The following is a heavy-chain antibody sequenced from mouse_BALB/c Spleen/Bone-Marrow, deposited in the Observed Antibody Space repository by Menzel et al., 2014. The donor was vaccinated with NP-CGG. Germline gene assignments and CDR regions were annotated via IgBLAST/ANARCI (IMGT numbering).Heavy chain of an antibody. D-gene: IGHD3-3*01. V-gene: IGHV1-54*03. CDR1: GYAFTNYL. CDR3: ARGPTWYFDV. CDR2: INPGSGST. Sequence: QVQLKHSGAELVRPGTSVKVSCKASGYAFTNYLIEWLKQRPGQGLELIGVINPGSGSTNYNEKFKGKATLTADKSSSTAYMQLSSLTSDDSAVYFCARGPTWYFDVWGAGTTVTVSS. J-gene: IGHJ1*01.